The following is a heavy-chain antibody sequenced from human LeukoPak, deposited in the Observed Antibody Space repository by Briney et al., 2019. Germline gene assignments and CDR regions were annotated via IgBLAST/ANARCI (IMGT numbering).Heavy chain of an antibody. D-gene: IGHD2-2*01. CDR1: GGTFSSYA. J-gene: IGHJ4*02. CDR3: AAVVSAVMGYFDY. CDR2: NIPIFGTA. Sequence: SVKVSCKASGGTFSSYALSWVRQAPGQGLEWMGGNIPIFGTANYAQKFQGRVTITADESTSTAYMELSSLRSEDTAVYYCAAVVSAVMGYFDYWGQGTLVTVSS. V-gene: IGHV1-69*13.